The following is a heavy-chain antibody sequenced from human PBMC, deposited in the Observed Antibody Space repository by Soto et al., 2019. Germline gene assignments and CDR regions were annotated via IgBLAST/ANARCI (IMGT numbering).Heavy chain of an antibody. CDR3: ARGGLRFLEWLPNWFDP. CDR2: ISYDGSNK. CDR1: GFTFSSYA. Sequence: GGSLRLSCAASGFTFSSYAMHWVRQAPGKGLEWVAVISYDGSNKYYADSVKGRFTISRDNSKNTLYLQMNSLRAEDTAVYYCARGGLRFLEWLPNWFDPWGQGTLVTVSS. J-gene: IGHJ5*02. V-gene: IGHV3-30-3*01. D-gene: IGHD3-3*01.